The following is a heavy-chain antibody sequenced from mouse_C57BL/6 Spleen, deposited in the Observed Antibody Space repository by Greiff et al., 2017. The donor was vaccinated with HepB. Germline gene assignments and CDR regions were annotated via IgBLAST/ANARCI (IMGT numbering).Heavy chain of an antibody. CDR2: INPNNGGT. CDR3: ASPGDGSSYYAMDY. V-gene: IGHV1-22*01. CDR1: GYTFTDYN. Sequence: EVQLQQSGPELVKPGASVKMSCKASGYTFTDYNMHWVKQSHGKSLEWIGYINPNNGGTSYNQKCKGKATLTVNKSSSTAYMELRSLTSEESAVYYCASPGDGSSYYAMDYWGQGTSVTVSS. J-gene: IGHJ4*01. D-gene: IGHD1-1*01.